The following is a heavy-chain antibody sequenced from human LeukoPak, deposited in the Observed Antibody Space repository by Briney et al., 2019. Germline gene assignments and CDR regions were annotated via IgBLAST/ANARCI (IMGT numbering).Heavy chain of an antibody. Sequence: GGSLRLSCAASGFTFSSYGMQWVRQAPGKGLEWVSCISSSSSYIYYADSVKGRFTISRDNAKNSLYLQMNSLRAEDTAVYYCARDWGGNSGRDAFDIWGQGTMVTVSS. V-gene: IGHV3-21*01. CDR2: ISSSSSYI. CDR1: GFTFSSYG. D-gene: IGHD4-23*01. J-gene: IGHJ3*02. CDR3: ARDWGGNSGRDAFDI.